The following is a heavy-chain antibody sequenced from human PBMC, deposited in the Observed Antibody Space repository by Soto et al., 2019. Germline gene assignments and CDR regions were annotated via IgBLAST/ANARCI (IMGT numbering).Heavy chain of an antibody. Sequence: EVQLLESGGGLVQPGGSLRLSCAASGFTFSSYAMSWVRQAPGKGLEWVSAISGSGGSTYYADSVKGRFTISRDNSKNSLYLQMISVRAEDAAVYYCAKERGAAAGEPDVWGQGTTVTVSS. D-gene: IGHD6-13*01. V-gene: IGHV3-23*01. CDR3: AKERGAAAGEPDV. CDR1: GFTFSSYA. CDR2: ISGSGGST. J-gene: IGHJ6*02.